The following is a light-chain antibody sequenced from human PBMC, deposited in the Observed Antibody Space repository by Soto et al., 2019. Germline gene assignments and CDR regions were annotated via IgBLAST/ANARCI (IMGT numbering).Light chain of an antibody. Sequence: EIVLTQSPGTLSLSPGERATLSCRASQSVPRSYLAWYQQKPGQAPSLLIYGASTRATGTPARFSGSGSGTDFTLTISSLEPEDFAVYYCQQRSRWTFGQGTKVDIK. CDR1: QSVPRSY. V-gene: IGKV3D-20*02. CDR2: GAS. CDR3: QQRSRWT. J-gene: IGKJ1*01.